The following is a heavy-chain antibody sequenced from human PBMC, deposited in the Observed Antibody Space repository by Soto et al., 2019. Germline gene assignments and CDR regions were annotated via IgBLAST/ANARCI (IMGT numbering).Heavy chain of an antibody. D-gene: IGHD2-21*01. CDR1: GFTFSRFG. CDR3: ARIASVISLVS. Sequence: XGSLILSCAASGFTFSRFGMNWVRQAPGQGLEWLSSISSSSTNIYYADSVKGRFTISRDNDKNLLYLQMNSLRADDTAVYYCARIASVISLVSWGQGTLVTVSS. J-gene: IGHJ4*02. CDR2: ISSSSTNI. V-gene: IGHV3-21*01.